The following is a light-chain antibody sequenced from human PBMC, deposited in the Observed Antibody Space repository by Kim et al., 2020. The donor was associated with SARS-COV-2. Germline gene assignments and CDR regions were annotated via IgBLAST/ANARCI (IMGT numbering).Light chain of an antibody. V-gene: IGLV2-23*02. CDR3: CSYAGSSTYV. CDR2: EVT. J-gene: IGLJ1*01. Sequence: GQSITISCTGTSSDVGSYNLVSWYQQHPGKAPKLMIYEVTKRPSGVSNRFSGSKSGNTASLTISGLQAEDEADYYCCSYAGSSTYVFGTGTKVTVL. CDR1: SSDVGSYNL.